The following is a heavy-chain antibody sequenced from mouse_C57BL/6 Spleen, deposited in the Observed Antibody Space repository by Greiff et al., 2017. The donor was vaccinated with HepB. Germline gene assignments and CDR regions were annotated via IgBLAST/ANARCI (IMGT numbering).Heavy chain of an antibody. CDR1: GYTFTSYG. CDR2: IYPRSGNT. Sequence: QVQLQQSGAELARPGASVKLSCKASGYTFTSYGISWVKQRTGQGLEWIGEIYPRSGNTYYNEKFKGKATLTADKSSSTAYMELRSLTSEDSAVYFCARERYGYDYFDYWGQGTTLTVSS. D-gene: IGHD2-2*01. CDR3: ARERYGYDYFDY. J-gene: IGHJ2*01. V-gene: IGHV1-81*01.